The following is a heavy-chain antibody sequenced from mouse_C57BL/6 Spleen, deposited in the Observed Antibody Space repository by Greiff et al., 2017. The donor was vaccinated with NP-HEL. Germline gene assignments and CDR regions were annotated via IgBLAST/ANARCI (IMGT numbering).Heavy chain of an antibody. CDR2: IHPNSGST. D-gene: IGHD2-4*01. CDR1: GYTFTSYW. J-gene: IGHJ2*01. V-gene: IGHV1-64*01. CDR3: ARGGAYDYGFDY. Sequence: QVQLQQSGAELVKPGASVKLSCKASGYTFTSYWMHWVKQRPGQGLEWIGMIHPNSGSTNYNEKFKSKATLTVDKSSSTAYMQLSSLTSEDSAVYYCARGGAYDYGFDYWGQGTTLTVSS.